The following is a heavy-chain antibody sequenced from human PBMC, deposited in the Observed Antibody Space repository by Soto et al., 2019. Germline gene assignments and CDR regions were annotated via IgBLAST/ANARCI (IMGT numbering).Heavy chain of an antibody. V-gene: IGHV3-30*18. CDR2: MSYDGSNE. Sequence: QVQLVEAGGGGVQTGRSLRLSCAASGFTFSHYAMHWVRQATGKGLEWVALMSYDGSNEYYADSVKGRLTNSRDNSKNTLDLQRNSQGAEDTAVYYCAKYGSHTFEYWCQGTLVTVSS. CDR1: GFTFSHYA. D-gene: IGHD1-26*01. J-gene: IGHJ4*02. CDR3: AKYGSHTFEY.